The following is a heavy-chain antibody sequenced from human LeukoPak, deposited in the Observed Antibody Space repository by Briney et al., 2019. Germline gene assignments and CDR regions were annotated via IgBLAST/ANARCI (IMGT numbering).Heavy chain of an antibody. CDR1: GGSISSYY. V-gene: IGHV4-59*06. CDR3: ARDYVFAFDI. J-gene: IGHJ3*02. Sequence: PSETLSLTCTVSGGSISSYYWSWIRQPPGKGLEWIGYIYYSGSTYYNPSLKSRVTISVDTSKNQFSLKLSSVTAADTAVYYCARDYVFAFDIWGQGTMVTVSS. D-gene: IGHD3-16*01. CDR2: IYYSGST.